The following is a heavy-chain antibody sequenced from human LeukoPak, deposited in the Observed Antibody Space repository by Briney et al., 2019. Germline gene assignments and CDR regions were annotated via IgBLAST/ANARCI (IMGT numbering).Heavy chain of an antibody. V-gene: IGHV3-64D*09. D-gene: IGHD6-13*01. CDR1: GFTFSSYA. J-gene: IGHJ6*02. Sequence: GGSLRLSCAASGFTFSSYAMSWVRQAPGKGLEWVSRINTDGSSATYADSVKGRFTISRDNSKNTLYLQMSSLRAEDTAVYYCVKGVDIAAAGTGYYYYGMDVWGQGTTVTVSS. CDR3: VKGVDIAAAGTGYYYYGMDV. CDR2: INTDGSSA.